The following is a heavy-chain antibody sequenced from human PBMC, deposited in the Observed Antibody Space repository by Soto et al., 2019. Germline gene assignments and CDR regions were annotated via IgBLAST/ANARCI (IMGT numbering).Heavy chain of an antibody. CDR1: GGTFSSYT. J-gene: IGHJ4*02. D-gene: IGHD6-13*01. CDR2: IIPILGIA. Sequence: QVQLVQSGAEVKKPGSSVKVSCKASGGTFSSYTISWVRQAPGQGLEWMGRIIPILGIANYAQKFQGRVTITADKSTSTAYMELSSLRSEDTAVYYGARGNRQQLVGDYWGQGTLVTVSS. CDR3: ARGNRQQLVGDY. V-gene: IGHV1-69*02.